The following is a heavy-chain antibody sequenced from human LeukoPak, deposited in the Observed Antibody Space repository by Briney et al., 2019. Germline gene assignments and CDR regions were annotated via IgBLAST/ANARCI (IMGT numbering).Heavy chain of an antibody. CDR3: AKRGVVIRAVLVVGFHKEAYYFDS. CDR1: GITLSNYG. D-gene: IGHD2-15*01. CDR2: ISDRGGST. Sequence: GGSLRLSCVVSGITLSNYGMSWVRQAPGKGLEWVAGISDRGGSTNYADSVKGRFTISRDNPRNTLYLQMNSLRSEDTAVYFCAKRGVVIRAVLVVGFHKEAYYFDSWGQGALVTVSS. J-gene: IGHJ4*02. V-gene: IGHV3-23*01.